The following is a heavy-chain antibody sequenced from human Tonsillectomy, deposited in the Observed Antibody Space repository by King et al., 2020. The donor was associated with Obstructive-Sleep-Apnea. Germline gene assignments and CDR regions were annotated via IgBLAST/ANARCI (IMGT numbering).Heavy chain of an antibody. J-gene: IGHJ6*02. D-gene: IGHD2-2*03. CDR2: INYSGST. Sequence: LQLQESGPGLVKPSETLSLTCTVSGASIGSSSYYWGWIRQPPGKGLEWIGSINYSGSTYYIPSLRSRVTISVDTSKNQLSLRLTSVTAADTAVYYCARLDIEYSYQYGMDVWGQGTTVTVSS. CDR3: ARLDIEYSYQYGMDV. V-gene: IGHV4-39*07. CDR1: GASIGSSSYY.